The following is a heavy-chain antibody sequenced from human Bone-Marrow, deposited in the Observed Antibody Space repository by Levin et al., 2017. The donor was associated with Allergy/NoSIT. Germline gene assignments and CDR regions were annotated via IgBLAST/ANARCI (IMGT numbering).Heavy chain of an antibody. CDR3: ARGPRHCSGGSCYLGVFAY. CDR1: GYTFTSYD. D-gene: IGHD2-15*01. V-gene: IGHV1-8*01. CDR2: MNPNSGNT. J-gene: IGHJ4*02. Sequence: ASVKVSCKASGYTFTSYDINWVRQATGQGLEWMGWMNPNSGNTGYAQKFQGRVTMTRNTSISTAYMELSSLRSEDTAVYYCARGPRHCSGGSCYLGVFAYWGQGTLVTVSS.